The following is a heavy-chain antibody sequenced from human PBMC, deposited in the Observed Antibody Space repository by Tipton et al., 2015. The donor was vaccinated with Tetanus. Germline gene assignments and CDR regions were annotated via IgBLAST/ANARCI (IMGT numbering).Heavy chain of an antibody. Sequence: TLSLTCAVSGGSISSGDYYWGWIRQPPGKGLEWIGYIYYSGSTNYNPSLKSRVTISVDTSKNQFSLKLSSVTAADTAVYYCARGTGDYWGQGTLVTVSS. CDR2: IYYSGST. J-gene: IGHJ4*02. D-gene: IGHD1-14*01. CDR3: ARGTGDY. CDR1: GGSISSGDYY. V-gene: IGHV4-61*08.